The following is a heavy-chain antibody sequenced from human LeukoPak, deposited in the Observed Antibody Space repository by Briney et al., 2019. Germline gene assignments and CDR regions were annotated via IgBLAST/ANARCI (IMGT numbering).Heavy chain of an antibody. CDR1: GGSFSGYY. Sequence: SETLSLTCAVYGGSFSGYYWSWIRQPPGKGLEWIGEINHSGSTNYNPSLKSRVTISVDTSKNQFSLKLSSVTAADTAVYYCARDRLTYYFDYWGQGTLVTVSS. D-gene: IGHD3-16*01. CDR2: INHSGST. CDR3: ARDRLTYYFDY. J-gene: IGHJ4*02. V-gene: IGHV4-34*01.